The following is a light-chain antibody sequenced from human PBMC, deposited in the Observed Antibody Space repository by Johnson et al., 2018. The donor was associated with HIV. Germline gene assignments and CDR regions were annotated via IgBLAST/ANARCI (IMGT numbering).Light chain of an antibody. CDR1: SSNIGNNY. Sequence: QAVLTQPPSVSAAPGQKVTVSCSGSSSNIGNNYVSWYQQVPGTAPKLLIYDNNKRPSGIPDRFYGSKSGTSATLGITGLQPRDESDYYCGTWDSSLSAHYVFGTGTKVTVL. CDR3: GTWDSSLSAHYV. V-gene: IGLV1-51*01. J-gene: IGLJ1*01. CDR2: DNN.